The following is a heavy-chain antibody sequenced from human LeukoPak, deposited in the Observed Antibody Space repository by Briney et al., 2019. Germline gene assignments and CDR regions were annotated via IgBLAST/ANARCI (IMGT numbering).Heavy chain of an antibody. V-gene: IGHV4-38-2*02. CDR3: ARPPCDGSAYCPFAY. CDR2: IYHNGNT. CDR1: GYSISSGYY. D-gene: IGHD3-22*01. J-gene: IGHJ4*02. Sequence: SETLSLTCTVSGYSISSGYYWGWLRQPPGKGLEWIGTIYHNGNTYYNPSLKSRVTISVDTSKNQFSLKLTSVTAADAAVYYCARPPCDGSAYCPFAYWGQGTPVTVSS.